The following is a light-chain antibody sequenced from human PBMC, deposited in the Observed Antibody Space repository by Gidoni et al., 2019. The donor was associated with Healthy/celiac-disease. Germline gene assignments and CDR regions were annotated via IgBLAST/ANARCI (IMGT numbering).Light chain of an antibody. J-gene: IGKJ2*01. Sequence: IQMTQSPSSLSASVGDRVTITCRASQSISSYLNWYQQKPGKAPKLLIYAASSLQSGVPSRFSGSGSGTDFTLTISRLQPEDFATYYCQQSYSTPPTFXQXTKLEIK. CDR3: QQSYSTPPT. CDR1: QSISSY. CDR2: AAS. V-gene: IGKV1-39*01.